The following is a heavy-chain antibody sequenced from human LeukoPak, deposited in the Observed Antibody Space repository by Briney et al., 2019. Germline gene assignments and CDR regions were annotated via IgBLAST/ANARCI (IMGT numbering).Heavy chain of an antibody. J-gene: IGHJ4*02. D-gene: IGHD3-22*01. CDR2: ISGSGGST. Sequence: GGSLRLSCAASGFTFSSYAMSWVRQAPGKGLEWVSAISGSGGSTYYADSVKGRFTISRDNPKNTLYLQMNSLRAEDTAVYYCAKDLGYDSSGYSDYWGQGTLVTVSS. CDR3: AKDLGYDSSGYSDY. V-gene: IGHV3-23*01. CDR1: GFTFSSYA.